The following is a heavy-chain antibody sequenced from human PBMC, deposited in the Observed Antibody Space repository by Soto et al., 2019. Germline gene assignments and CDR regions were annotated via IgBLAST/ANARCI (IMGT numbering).Heavy chain of an antibody. D-gene: IGHD3-10*01. CDR1: GFTFSSYA. J-gene: IGHJ6*02. CDR3: ARDPRITMVRGAFRYGMDV. V-gene: IGHV3-30-3*01. Sequence: QVQLVESGGGVVQPGRSLRLSCAASGFTFSSYAMHWVRQAPGKGLEWVAVISYDGSNKYYADSVKGRFTISRDNSKNTLYLQMNSLRAEDTAVYYWARDPRITMVRGAFRYGMDVWGQGTTVTVSS. CDR2: ISYDGSNK.